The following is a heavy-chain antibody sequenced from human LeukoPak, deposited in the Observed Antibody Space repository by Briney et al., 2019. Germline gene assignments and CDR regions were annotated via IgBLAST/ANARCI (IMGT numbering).Heavy chain of an antibody. CDR2: IKQDGSEK. CDR3: ARGSCSTTSCLEVY. Sequence: GGSLRLSCAASGFTFSSNWMIWVRQAPGKGLEWVANIKQDGSEKYYVDSVKGRFTISRDSAKNSLYLQMNSLRAEDTAVYYCARGSCSTTSCLEVYWGQGTLVTVSS. V-gene: IGHV3-7*01. CDR1: GFTFSSNW. J-gene: IGHJ4*02. D-gene: IGHD2-2*01.